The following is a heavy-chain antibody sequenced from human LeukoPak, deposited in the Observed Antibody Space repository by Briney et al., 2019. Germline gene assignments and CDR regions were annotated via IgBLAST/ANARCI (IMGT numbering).Heavy chain of an antibody. CDR2: IWYDGSNK. V-gene: IGHV3-33*06. CDR1: GFTFSSYG. Sequence: PGGSLRLSCAASGFTFSSYGMHWVRQAPGKGLGWVAVIWYDGSNKYYADSVKGGFTISRDNSKNTLYLQMNSLRAEDTAVYYCAKVPDYWGQGTLVTASS. J-gene: IGHJ4*02. CDR3: AKVPDY.